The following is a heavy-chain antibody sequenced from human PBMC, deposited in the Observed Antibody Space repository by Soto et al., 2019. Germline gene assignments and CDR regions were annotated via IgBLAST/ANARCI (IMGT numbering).Heavy chain of an antibody. Sequence: GASVKVSCKASGYTFTGYYMHWVRQAPGQGLEWMGWINPNSGGTNYAQKFQGRVTMTRDTSISTAYMELSRLRSDDTAVYYCARAVDYYGSGSYYSPIYYYGIDVWVQGTTVTVSS. CDR1: GYTFTGYY. CDR2: INPNSGGT. CDR3: ARAVDYYGSGSYYSPIYYYGIDV. J-gene: IGHJ6*02. D-gene: IGHD3-10*01. V-gene: IGHV1-2*02.